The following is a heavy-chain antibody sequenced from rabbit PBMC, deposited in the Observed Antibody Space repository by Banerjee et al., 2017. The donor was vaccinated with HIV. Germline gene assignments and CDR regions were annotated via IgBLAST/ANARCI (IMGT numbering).Heavy chain of an antibody. V-gene: IGHV1S45*01. J-gene: IGHJ4*01. Sequence: QEQLVESGGGLVTLGGSLTLTCKASGIDFSSYGIAWVRQAPGKGLEWIACINASTGNTVYASWAKGRFTISKTSSTTVTLQMTSLTAADTATYFCARDLAGVIGWNFGLWGPGTLVTVS. CDR2: INASTGNT. CDR1: GIDFSSYG. CDR3: ARDLAGVIGWNFGL. D-gene: IGHD4-1*01.